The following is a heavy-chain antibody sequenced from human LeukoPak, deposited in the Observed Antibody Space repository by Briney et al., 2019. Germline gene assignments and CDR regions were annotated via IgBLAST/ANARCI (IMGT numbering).Heavy chain of an antibody. CDR2: ISRGGSTT. CDR1: GFTFSDYY. V-gene: IGHV3-11*01. Sequence: GGSLRLSCAASGFTFSDYYMNWIRQALGKGLEWVSYISRGGSTTYYADSVKGRFTISRDNAKNSLYLQMNSLRAEDTTVYYCVRGVSISSSWYNDIWGQGTMVTVSS. D-gene: IGHD6-13*01. CDR3: VRGVSISSSWYNDI. J-gene: IGHJ3*02.